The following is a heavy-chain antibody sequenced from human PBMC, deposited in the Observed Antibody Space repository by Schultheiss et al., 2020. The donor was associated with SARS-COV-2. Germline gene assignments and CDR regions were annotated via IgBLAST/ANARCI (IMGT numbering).Heavy chain of an antibody. CDR2: ISGSGGST. CDR1: GFTVSSNY. J-gene: IGHJ3*02. V-gene: IGHV3-23*01. D-gene: IGHD3-22*01. Sequence: GGSLRLSCAASGFTVSSNYMSWVRQAPGKGLEWVSAISGSGGSTYYADSVKGRFTISRDNAKNSLYLQMNSLRAEDTAVYYCARDAYDSSGYYSSDAFDIWGQGTMVTVSS. CDR3: ARDAYDSSGYYSSDAFDI.